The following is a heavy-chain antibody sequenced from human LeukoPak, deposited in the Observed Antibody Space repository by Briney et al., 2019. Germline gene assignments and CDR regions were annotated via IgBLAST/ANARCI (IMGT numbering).Heavy chain of an antibody. CDR3: ASERRDGYNSEIY. CDR1: GFTFSSYS. D-gene: IGHD5-24*01. J-gene: IGHJ4*02. Sequence: PGGSLRLSCAASGFTFSSYSMNWVRQAPGKGLEWVSYISSSSSTIYDADSVKGRFTISRDNAKNTLYLQMNSLRAEDTAVYYCASERRDGYNSEIYWGQGTLVTVSS. CDR2: ISSSSSTI. V-gene: IGHV3-48*01.